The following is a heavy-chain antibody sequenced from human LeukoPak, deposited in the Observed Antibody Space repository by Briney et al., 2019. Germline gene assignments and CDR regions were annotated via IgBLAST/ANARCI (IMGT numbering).Heavy chain of an antibody. V-gene: IGHV3-21*01. J-gene: IGHJ3*02. D-gene: IGHD5-24*01. CDR1: GFTFSSYS. Sequence: GGPLRLSCAASGFTFSSYSMNWVRQAPGKGLEWVSSISSSSSYIYYADSVKGRFTISRDNAKNSLYLQMNSLRAEDTAVYYCARDTGRDGYNSGRDAFDIWGQGTMVTVSS. CDR3: ARDTGRDGYNSGRDAFDI. CDR2: ISSSSSYI.